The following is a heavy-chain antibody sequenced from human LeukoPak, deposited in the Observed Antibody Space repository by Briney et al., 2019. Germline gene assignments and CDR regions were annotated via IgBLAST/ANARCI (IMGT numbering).Heavy chain of an antibody. CDR3: AKVQVRGLVYYYYYMDV. CDR1: GFTFSNYA. V-gene: IGHV3-23*01. J-gene: IGHJ6*03. D-gene: IGHD6-6*01. Sequence: GGSLRLSCAASGFTFSNYAMSWVRQAPGKGLEWVSAISGSGGSTYYADSVKGRFTISRDNSKNTLYLQMNSLRAEDTAVYYCAKVQVRGLVYYYYYMDVWGKGTTVTVSS. CDR2: ISGSGGST.